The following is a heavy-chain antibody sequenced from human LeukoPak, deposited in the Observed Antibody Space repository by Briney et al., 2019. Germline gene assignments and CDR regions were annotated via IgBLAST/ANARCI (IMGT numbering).Heavy chain of an antibody. D-gene: IGHD6-13*01. CDR1: GFTFSSYG. CDR3: TRRPYSSSWHYFDY. J-gene: IGHJ4*02. Sequence: GGSLRLSCAASGFTFSSYGMHWVRQAPGKGLEWVSYISSSGSMLHYADSVEGRFTISRDNAKNSLYLQMSSLRVEDTAVYHCTRRPYSSSWHYFDYWGQGTLVTVSS. V-gene: IGHV3-48*04. CDR2: ISSSGSML.